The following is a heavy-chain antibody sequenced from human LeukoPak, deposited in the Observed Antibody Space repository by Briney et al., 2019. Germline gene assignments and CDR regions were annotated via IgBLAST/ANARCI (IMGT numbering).Heavy chain of an antibody. Sequence: GGSLRLSCATSGFSFSTYSMNCFRQAAGKGLELVSSIISSISYIYYADSVKGRFTISRDNAKNSLYLQMNSLRAEDTAVYYCARDGIGAVAGTNSPTYYYYGMDVWGQGTTVTVSS. CDR3: ARDGIGAVAGTNSPTYYYYGMDV. CDR2: IISSISYI. D-gene: IGHD6-19*01. J-gene: IGHJ6*02. CDR1: GFSFSTYS. V-gene: IGHV3-21*01.